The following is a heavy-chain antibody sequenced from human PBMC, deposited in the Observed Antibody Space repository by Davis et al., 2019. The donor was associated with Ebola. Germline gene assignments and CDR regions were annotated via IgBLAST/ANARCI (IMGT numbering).Heavy chain of an antibody. J-gene: IGHJ6*04. Sequence: GESLKISCSASGFPFGSYAMHWVRQAPGKGLESVARISTNGETTYYAESVKGRFTISRDNSKNTLYLQMNSLRAEDTAVYYCARSERYCSGGSCYHYGMDVWGKGTTVTVSS. CDR1: GFPFGSYA. D-gene: IGHD2-15*01. CDR2: ISTNGETT. CDR3: ARSERYCSGGSCYHYGMDV. V-gene: IGHV3-64*04.